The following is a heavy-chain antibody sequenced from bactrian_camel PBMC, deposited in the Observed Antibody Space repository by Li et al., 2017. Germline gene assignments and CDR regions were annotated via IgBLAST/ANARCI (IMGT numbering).Heavy chain of an antibody. V-gene: IGHV3S53*01. D-gene: IGHD3*01. CDR1: RYRYASYC. Sequence: HVQLVESGGGSVQAGGSLRLSCAYTYGRYRYASYCMGWFSQLPGKDRERVATIDDDRSTTYADSVKGRFTISRDNAKNTVYLHMNSLKPDDLAKYYCVHDLLYWGQGTQVTVSS. CDR3: VHDLLY. CDR2: IDDDRST. J-gene: IGHJ4*01.